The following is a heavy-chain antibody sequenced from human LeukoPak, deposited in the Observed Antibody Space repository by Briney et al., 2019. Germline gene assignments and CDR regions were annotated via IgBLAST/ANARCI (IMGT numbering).Heavy chain of an antibody. Sequence: PGGSLRLSCAASGFTFSSYAMHWVRQAPGKGLEWVAVISYDGSNKYYADSVKGRFTISRDNSDNTLYLQMNSLRAEDTAVYYCAKDRPNYYGSNGHYYKLNGDCWGQGTLVTVSS. D-gene: IGHD3-22*01. CDR3: AKDRPNYYGSNGHYYKLNGDC. CDR2: ISYDGSNK. J-gene: IGHJ4*02. V-gene: IGHV3-30-3*01. CDR1: GFTFSSYA.